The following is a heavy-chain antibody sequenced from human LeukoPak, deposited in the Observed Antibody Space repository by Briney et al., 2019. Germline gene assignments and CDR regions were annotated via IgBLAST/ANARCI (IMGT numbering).Heavy chain of an antibody. V-gene: IGHV3-48*03. J-gene: IGHJ6*03. Sequence: GGSLRLSCAASGFTFSSYEMNWVRQAPGKGLEWVSYISSSGSTIYYADSVKGRFTISRDNAKNSLYLQMNSLRAEDTAVYYCATSIAAARYYYYYMDVWGKGTTVTVSS. CDR3: ATSIAAARYYYYYMDV. D-gene: IGHD6-13*01. CDR2: ISSSGSTI. CDR1: GFTFSSYE.